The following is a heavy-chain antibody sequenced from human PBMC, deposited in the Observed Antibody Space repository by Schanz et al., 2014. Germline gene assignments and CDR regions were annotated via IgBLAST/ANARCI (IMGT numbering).Heavy chain of an antibody. J-gene: IGHJ4*02. CDR1: GFTFSGFW. Sequence: EVQLLESGGGLVQPGGSLRLSCAASGFTFSGFWMTWVRQAPGKGLEWVSAISGGGGTTYYTDSVKGRFTISRDNSKSTLYLQMNSLRAEDTAVYYCAKSQGSSFDSWGQGTLVTVSS. V-gene: IGHV3-23*01. D-gene: IGHD6-13*01. CDR3: AKSQGSSFDS. CDR2: ISGGGGTT.